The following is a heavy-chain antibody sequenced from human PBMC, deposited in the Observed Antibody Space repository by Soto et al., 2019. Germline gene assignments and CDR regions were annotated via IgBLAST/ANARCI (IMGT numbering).Heavy chain of an antibody. CDR2: INPNSGGT. Sequence: QVQLVQSGAEVKKPGASVKVYCKASGYTFTGYYMHWVRQAPGQGLEWMGWINPNSGGTNYAQKFQGRVTMTRDTSISTAYMELSRLRSDDTAVYYCERVMPPGSIAVAGIPARDYDYGMDVWGQGTTVTFSS. CDR3: ERVMPPGSIAVAGIPARDYDYGMDV. V-gene: IGHV1-2*02. CDR1: GYTFTGYY. D-gene: IGHD6-19*01. J-gene: IGHJ6*02.